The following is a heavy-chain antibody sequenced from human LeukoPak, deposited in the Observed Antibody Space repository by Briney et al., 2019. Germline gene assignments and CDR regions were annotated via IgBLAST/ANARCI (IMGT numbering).Heavy chain of an antibody. D-gene: IGHD2-21*01. J-gene: IGHJ4*02. Sequence: PGGSLRLSCAASGFTFSSYAMSWVRQAPGKGLEWVSAISGSGGSTYYADSVKGRFTISSDNSKSTLYLQMNSLRAEDTAVYYCAKGDTYCGGDCYSGDYWGQGTLVTVSS. CDR2: ISGSGGST. CDR1: GFTFSSYA. V-gene: IGHV3-23*01. CDR3: AKGDTYCGGDCYSGDY.